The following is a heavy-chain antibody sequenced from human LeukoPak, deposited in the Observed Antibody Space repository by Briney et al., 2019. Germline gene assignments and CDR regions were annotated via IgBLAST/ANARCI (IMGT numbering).Heavy chain of an antibody. CDR1: GFTFSSNG. CDR2: ISYDGSNK. V-gene: IGHV3-30*03. CDR3: ARDARYCSGGTCYIYYFDY. Sequence: GGSLRLSCAASGFTFSSNGMHWVRQAPGKGLEWVAVISYDGSNKYYADSVKGRFTISRDNSKNTLYLQMNTLRAEDTAVYYCARDARYCSGGTCYIYYFDYWGQGTLVTVSS. J-gene: IGHJ4*02. D-gene: IGHD2-15*01.